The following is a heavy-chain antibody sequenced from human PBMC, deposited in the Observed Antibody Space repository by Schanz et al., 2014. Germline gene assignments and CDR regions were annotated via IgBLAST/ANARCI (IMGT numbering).Heavy chain of an antibody. J-gene: IGHJ5*02. D-gene: IGHD5-12*01. CDR3: AKDMNREATAPES. Sequence: EVQLVESGGGLVQPGGSLRLSCAASGITFSSYALSWVRQSPGKGLEWVSAINTADTTYYADSVKGRFTVSRDNSKNTVYLHMNSLRDEDTAVYYCAKDMNREATAPESWGQGTLVVVSS. V-gene: IGHV3-23*04. CDR2: INTADTT. CDR1: GITFSSYA.